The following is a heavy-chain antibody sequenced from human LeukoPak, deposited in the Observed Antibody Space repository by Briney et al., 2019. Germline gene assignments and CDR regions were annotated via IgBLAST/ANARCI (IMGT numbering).Heavy chain of an antibody. V-gene: IGHV1-69*04. CDR2: IIPILGIA. D-gene: IGHD3-3*01. CDR3: AARYYDSWSGSPSSKFPFDY. J-gene: IGHJ4*02. Sequence: SVKVSCKASGGTFSSYAISWVRQAPGQGLEWMGRIIPILGIANYAQKFQGRVTITADKSTSTAYMELSSLRSEDTAVYYCAARYYDSWSGSPSSKFPFDYWGQGTLVTVSS. CDR1: GGTFSSYA.